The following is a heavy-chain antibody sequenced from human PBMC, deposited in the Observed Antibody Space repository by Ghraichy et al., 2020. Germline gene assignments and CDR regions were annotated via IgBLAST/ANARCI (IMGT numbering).Heavy chain of an antibody. D-gene: IGHD3-22*01. CDR2: ISSSGDT. CDR3: AREGDYYDSSGYH. J-gene: IGHJ4*02. CDR1: GASIRSDGYY. V-gene: IGHV4-31*03. Sequence: TLSLTCSVSGASIRSDGYYWSWLRQHSGKGPEWIGHISSSGDTSYSPSLRSRVTIAIDTSGNRFSMELTSVTLADTAVYYCAREGDYYDSSGYHWGQGTLVTVSS.